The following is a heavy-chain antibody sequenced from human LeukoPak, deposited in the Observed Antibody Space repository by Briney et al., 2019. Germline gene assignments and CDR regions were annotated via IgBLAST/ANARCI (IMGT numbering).Heavy chain of an antibody. D-gene: IGHD2-15*01. CDR3: ARERGSGLLPAGYYFEY. CDR1: GFTFSNYT. CDR2: ISSSSTYI. V-gene: IGHV3-21*01. J-gene: IGHJ4*02. Sequence: GGSLRLSCAASGFTFSNYTMNWVRQAPGKGLEWVSSISSSSTYIYYADSVKGRFTISRDNAKNSLYLQMNSLRAEDTAMYYCARERGSGLLPAGYYFEYWGQGTLVTVFS.